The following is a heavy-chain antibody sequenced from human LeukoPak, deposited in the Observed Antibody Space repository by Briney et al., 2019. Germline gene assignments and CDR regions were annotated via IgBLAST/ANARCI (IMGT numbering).Heavy chain of an antibody. J-gene: IGHJ3*02. V-gene: IGHV1-69*01. Sequence: GSSVKVSCKASGGTFSSYAISWVRQAPGQGLEWMGGIIPIFGTANYAQKFQGRVTITADESTSTAYMELSSLRSEDTAVYYCARGYCSSTSCYYYALDIWGQGTMVTVSS. CDR1: GGTFSSYA. CDR2: IIPIFGTA. CDR3: ARGYCSSTSCYYYALDI. D-gene: IGHD2-2*01.